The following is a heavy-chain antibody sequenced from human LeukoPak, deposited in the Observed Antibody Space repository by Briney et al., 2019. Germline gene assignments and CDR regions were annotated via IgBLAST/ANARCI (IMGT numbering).Heavy chain of an antibody. V-gene: IGHV3-53*01. CDR3: ARVSYYDSSGYYFLSYVDY. CDR1: GFTVSSNY. CDR2: IYSGGST. J-gene: IGHJ4*02. D-gene: IGHD3-22*01. Sequence: GGSLRLSCAASGFTVSSNYMSWVRQAPGKGLEWVSVIYSGGSTYYADSVRGRFTISRDSSKNTLYLQMNSLGAEDTAVYYCARVSYYDSSGYYFLSYVDYWGQGTLVTVSS.